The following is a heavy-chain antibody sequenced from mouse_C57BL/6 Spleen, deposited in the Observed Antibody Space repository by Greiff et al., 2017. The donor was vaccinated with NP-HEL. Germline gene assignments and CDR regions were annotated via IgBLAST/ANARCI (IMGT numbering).Heavy chain of an antibody. CDR1: GYTFTSYW. D-gene: IGHD2-5*01. CDR2: IDPSDSYT. CDR3: ARGHSKDYAMDY. Sequence: QVQLQQSGGELVKPGASAKLSCKASGYTFTSYWMQWVKQRPGQGLEWIGEIDPSDSYTNYNQKFKGKATLTVDTSSSTAYMQLSSLTSEDSAVYYCARGHSKDYAMDYWGQGTSVTVSS. J-gene: IGHJ4*01. V-gene: IGHV1-50*01.